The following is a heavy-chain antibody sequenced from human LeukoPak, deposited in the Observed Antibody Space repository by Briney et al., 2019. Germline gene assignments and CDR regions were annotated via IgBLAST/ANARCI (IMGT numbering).Heavy chain of an antibody. CDR1: GFTFSNYW. Sequence: GGSLRLSCAASGFTFSNYWMSWVRRAPGKGLEWVANIKQDGSETYYVDSVRGRFTISRDNAKKSLYLQMNRLRAEDTAVYYCARDFWGAHRVDDFDYWGQGTLVTVSS. CDR2: IKQDGSET. D-gene: IGHD3-3*01. CDR3: ARDFWGAHRVDDFDY. J-gene: IGHJ4*02. V-gene: IGHV3-7*01.